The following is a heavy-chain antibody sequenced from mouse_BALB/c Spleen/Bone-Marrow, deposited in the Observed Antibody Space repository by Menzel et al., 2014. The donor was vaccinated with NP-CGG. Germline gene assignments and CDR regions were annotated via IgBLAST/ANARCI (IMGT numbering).Heavy chain of an antibody. D-gene: IGHD1-1*01. CDR1: GFTLSSYG. J-gene: IGHJ3*01. CDR3: ARDPLYYYA. Sequence: EVKLMESGGGLVQPGGSLKLSCAASGFTLSSYGMSWVRQTPDKRLELVATINSNGGSTYYPDSVKGRFTISRDNAKNTLYLQMSSLKSEDTAMYYCARDPLYYYAWGQGTLVTVSA. V-gene: IGHV5-6-3*01. CDR2: INSNGGST.